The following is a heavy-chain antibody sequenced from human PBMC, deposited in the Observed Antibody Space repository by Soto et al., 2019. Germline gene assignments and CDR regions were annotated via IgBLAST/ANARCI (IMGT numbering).Heavy chain of an antibody. CDR1: GYTFTSYG. J-gene: IGHJ3*02. D-gene: IGHD5-12*01. Sequence: ASVKVSCKASGYTFTSYGISWVRQAPGQGLEWMGWISAYNGNTNYAQKLQGRVTMTTDTSTSTAYMELRSLRSDDTAVYYCARDLDIVATRDDAFDIWGQGTMVPVSS. V-gene: IGHV1-18*01. CDR3: ARDLDIVATRDDAFDI. CDR2: ISAYNGNT.